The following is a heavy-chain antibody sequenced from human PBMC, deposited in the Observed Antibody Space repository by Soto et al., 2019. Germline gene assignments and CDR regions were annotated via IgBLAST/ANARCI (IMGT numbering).Heavy chain of an antibody. V-gene: IGHV3-74*01. CDR1: GSTFNNDW. J-gene: IGHJ6*02. CDR2: INSDGSTT. Sequence: PGGSLRLSCAASGSTFNNDWMHWVRQAPGKGLVWVSHINSDGSTTSYADSVKGRFTIARDNAKNTVYLQMDSLRAEDTAVYYCARDRSYTLDVWGQGTTVTVSS. D-gene: IGHD4-4*01. CDR3: ARDRSYTLDV.